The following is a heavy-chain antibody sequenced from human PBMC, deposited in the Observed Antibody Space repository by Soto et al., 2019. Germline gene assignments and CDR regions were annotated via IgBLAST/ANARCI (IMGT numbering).Heavy chain of an antibody. CDR3: AKLPSVLLWFGEFLSPCFDP. CDR1: GFTFSSYA. CDR2: ISGSGGST. J-gene: IGHJ5*02. Sequence: GGSLRLSCAASGFTFSSYAMSWVRQAPGKGLEWVSAISGSGGSTYYADSVKGRFTISRDNSKNTLYLQMNSLRAEDTAVYYCAKLPSVLLWFGEFLSPCFDPWGQGTLVTVS. D-gene: IGHD3-10*01. V-gene: IGHV3-23*01.